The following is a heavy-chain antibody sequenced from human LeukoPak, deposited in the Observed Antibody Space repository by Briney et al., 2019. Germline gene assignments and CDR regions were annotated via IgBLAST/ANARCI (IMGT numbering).Heavy chain of an antibody. CDR3: AREDGGKADI. J-gene: IGHJ3*02. V-gene: IGHV3-48*02. D-gene: IGHD4-23*01. CDR2: ISSSSSTI. Sequence: GGSLRLSCAASGFTFSRYSMNWVRQAPGKVLEWVSYISSSSSTIDYADSVKGRFSISRDNAKSSLYLQMKSLRDEDTAVYYCAREDGGKADIWGQGTMVTVSS. CDR1: GFTFSRYS.